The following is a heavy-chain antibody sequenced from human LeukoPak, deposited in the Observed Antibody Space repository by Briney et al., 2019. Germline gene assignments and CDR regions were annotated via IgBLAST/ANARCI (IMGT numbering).Heavy chain of an antibody. J-gene: IGHJ4*02. Sequence: ASVKVSCKTSGYSFTSHNIHWVRQATGQGLEWMGWVSPSSGNTAYAQKFQGRVTMTRDTSISTAYMELSSLASEDTTVYYCARGHPGYASGWPDYWGQGALVTVSS. D-gene: IGHD6-19*01. CDR2: VSPSSGNT. V-gene: IGHV1-8*02. CDR1: GYSFTSHN. CDR3: ARGHPGYASGWPDY.